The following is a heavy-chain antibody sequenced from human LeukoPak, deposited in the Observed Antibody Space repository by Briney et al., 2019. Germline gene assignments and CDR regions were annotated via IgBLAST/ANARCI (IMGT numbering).Heavy chain of an antibody. CDR2: TYYSGST. D-gene: IGHD6-13*01. V-gene: IGHV4-59*01. CDR1: GGSISSYY. CDR3: ARTYSSSWYGDTWFDP. J-gene: IGHJ5*02. Sequence: SETLSLTCTASGGSISSYYWSWIRQPPGKGLEWIGYTYYSGSTNCNPSLKSRVTISVDTSKNQFSLKLSSVTAADTAVYYCARTYSSSWYGDTWFDPWGQGTLVTVSS.